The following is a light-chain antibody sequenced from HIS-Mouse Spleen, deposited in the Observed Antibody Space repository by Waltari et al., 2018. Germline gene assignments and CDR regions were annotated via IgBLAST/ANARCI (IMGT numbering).Light chain of an antibody. CDR1: SLRSYY. J-gene: IGLJ2*01. CDR3: NSRDSSGNPQV. CDR2: GKN. Sequence: SSELTQDPAVSVALGQTGRITCPGDSLRSYYASWYQQKPGQAPVLVIYGKNHRPSGIPDRFSGSSSGNTASLTITGAQAEDEADYYCNSRDSSGNPQVFGGGTKLTVL. V-gene: IGLV3-19*01.